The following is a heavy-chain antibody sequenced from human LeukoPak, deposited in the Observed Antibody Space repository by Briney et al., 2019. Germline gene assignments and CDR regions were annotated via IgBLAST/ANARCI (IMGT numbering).Heavy chain of an antibody. CDR2: IYYSGST. CDR1: GGSISSGGYY. D-gene: IGHD6-6*01. CDR3: ARGRYSSSSDYYFDY. Sequence: SETLSLTCTVSGGSISSGGYYWSWIRQHPGKGLEWIGYIYYSGSTYYNPSLKSRVTISVDTSKNQFSLKLSSVTAADTAVYYCARGRYSSSSDYYFDYWGQGTLVTASS. J-gene: IGHJ4*02. V-gene: IGHV4-31*03.